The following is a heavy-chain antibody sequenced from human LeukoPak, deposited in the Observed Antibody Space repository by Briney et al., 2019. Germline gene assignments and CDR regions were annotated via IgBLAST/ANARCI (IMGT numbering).Heavy chain of an antibody. J-gene: IGHJ4*02. CDR2: IYYTGST. CDR3: ARNLIPEQLVLNF. Sequence: SETLSLTCAVYGGSFSGYYWSWIRQPPGKGLEWIGYIYYTGSTNKNPSLKSRVTMSVDTSKNQFSLNLKSVTPEDTAVYYCARNLIPEQLVLNFWGQGILVTVSS. CDR1: GGSFSGYY. D-gene: IGHD6-13*01. V-gene: IGHV4-34*11.